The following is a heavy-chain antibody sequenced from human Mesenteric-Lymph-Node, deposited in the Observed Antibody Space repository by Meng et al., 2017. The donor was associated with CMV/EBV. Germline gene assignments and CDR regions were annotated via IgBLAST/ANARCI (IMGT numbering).Heavy chain of an antibody. V-gene: IGHV4-31*03. CDR1: GGSISSGGYY. J-gene: IGHJ5*02. D-gene: IGHD6-6*01. CDR3: ARMYSSSPRGGFDP. CDR2: ISYSGTT. Sequence: SETLSLTCTVSGGSISSGGYYWSWIRQHPGKGLEWIGYISYSGTTFYNPSLKSRVTISVDTSKNHFSLNLSSVTAADTAVYYCARMYSSSPRGGFDPWGQGTLVTVSS.